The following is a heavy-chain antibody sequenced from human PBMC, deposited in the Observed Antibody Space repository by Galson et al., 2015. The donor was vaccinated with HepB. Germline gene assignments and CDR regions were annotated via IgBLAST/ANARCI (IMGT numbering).Heavy chain of an antibody. J-gene: IGHJ4*02. D-gene: IGHD3-10*01. Sequence: LRLSCAASGFTFSSYAMSWVRQAPGKGLEWVSAISGSGGSTYYADSVKGRFTISRDNSKNTLYLQMNSLRAEDTAVYYCAKDPHYYGSGSYYKLYSYGVDYWGQGTLVTVSS. CDR2: ISGSGGST. CDR3: AKDPHYYGSGSYYKLYSYGVDY. V-gene: IGHV3-23*01. CDR1: GFTFSSYA.